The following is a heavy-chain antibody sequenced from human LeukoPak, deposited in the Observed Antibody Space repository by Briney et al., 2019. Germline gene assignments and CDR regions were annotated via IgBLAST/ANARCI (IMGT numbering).Heavy chain of an antibody. D-gene: IGHD6-6*01. CDR3: ARGDSSSSGPDY. CDR1: GDSVSSNSAA. CDR2: TYYRSKWYN. Sequence: SQTLSLTCAISGDSVSSNSAAWNWIRQSPSRGLEWLGRTYYRSKWYNDYAVSVKSRITINPDTSKNQFSLKLSSVTAADTAVYYCARGDSSSSGPDYWGQGTLVTVFS. J-gene: IGHJ4*02. V-gene: IGHV6-1*01.